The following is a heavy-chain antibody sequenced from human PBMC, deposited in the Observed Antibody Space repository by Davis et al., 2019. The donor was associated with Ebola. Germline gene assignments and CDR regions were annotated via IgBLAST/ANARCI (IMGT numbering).Heavy chain of an antibody. D-gene: IGHD5-12*01. J-gene: IGHJ4*02. V-gene: IGHV4-39*01. Sequence: SETLSLTCTVPGGSISSSSYYWGWIRQPPGKGLEWIGSIYYSGSTYYNPSLKSRVTISVDTSKNQFSLKLSSVTAADMAVYYCARLDIVATISIQVWGQGTLVTVSS. CDR2: IYYSGST. CDR3: ARLDIVATISIQV. CDR1: GGSISSSSYY.